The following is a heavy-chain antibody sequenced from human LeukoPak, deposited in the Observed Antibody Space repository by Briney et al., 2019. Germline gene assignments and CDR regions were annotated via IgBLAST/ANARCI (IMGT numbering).Heavy chain of an antibody. D-gene: IGHD1-26*01. Sequence: PSETLSLTCTVSGGSISSSSYYWGWIRQPPGKGLEWIGSIYYSGSTYYNPSLKSRVTISVDTSKNQFSLKLSSVTAADTAVYYCARHRIVGAAVYYFDYWGQGTLVTVSS. J-gene: IGHJ4*02. CDR2: IYYSGST. V-gene: IGHV4-39*01. CDR3: ARHRIVGAAVYYFDY. CDR1: GGSISSSSYY.